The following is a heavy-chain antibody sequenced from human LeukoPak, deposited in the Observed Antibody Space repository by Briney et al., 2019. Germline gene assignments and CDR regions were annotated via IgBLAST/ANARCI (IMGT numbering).Heavy chain of an antibody. CDR1: GYTFTGPY. CDR3: ASGTPSPDIVVVPAAENWFDP. D-gene: IGHD2-2*01. J-gene: IGHJ5*02. Sequence: SLKVSCKASGYTFTGPYIHWMRQAPGQGLEWMGGIIPIFGTANYAQKFQGRVTITADESTSTAYMELSSLRSEDTAVYYCASGTPSPDIVVVPAAENWFDPWGQGTLVTVSS. CDR2: IIPIFGTA. V-gene: IGHV1-69*13.